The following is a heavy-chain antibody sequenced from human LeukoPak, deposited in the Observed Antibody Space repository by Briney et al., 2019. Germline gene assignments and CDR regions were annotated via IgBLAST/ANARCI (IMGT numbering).Heavy chain of an antibody. J-gene: IGHJ5*02. CDR1: GGSFSGYY. CDR3: ARHGFYGDSARRKFDP. V-gene: IGHV4-34*01. Sequence: SETLSLTCAVYGGSFSGYYWSWIRQPPGKGLEWIGEINHSGYTNLNPSLKSRLTISLDTSKNHFSLRLTSLTAADTAVYYCARHGFYGDSARRKFDPWGQGTLVTVSS. CDR2: INHSGYT. D-gene: IGHD4-17*01.